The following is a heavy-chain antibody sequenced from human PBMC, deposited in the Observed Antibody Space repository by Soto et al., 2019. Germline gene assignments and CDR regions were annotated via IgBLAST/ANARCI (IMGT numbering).Heavy chain of an antibody. CDR3: ARERHWGRNSYSAFDP. J-gene: IGHJ5*02. CDR1: GGTFSSYA. V-gene: IGHV1-69*12. D-gene: IGHD3-16*01. Sequence: QVQLVQSGAEVKKPGSSVKVSCKASGGTFSSYAISWVRQAPGQGLEWMGGIIPIFGTANYAQKFQGRVTITADESTSTAYMELSSLRSEDTAVYYCARERHWGRNSYSAFDPWGQGPLVTVSS. CDR2: IIPIFGTA.